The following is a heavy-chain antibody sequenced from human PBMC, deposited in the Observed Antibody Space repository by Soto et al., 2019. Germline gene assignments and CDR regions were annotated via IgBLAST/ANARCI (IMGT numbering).Heavy chain of an antibody. CDR2: SSAYNGNT. CDR3: ARDPRPTGRNYHLDF. J-gene: IGHJ4*02. V-gene: IGHV1-18*04. D-gene: IGHD1-7*01. CDR1: GYSFTSHG. Sequence: ASVKVSCKASGYSFTSHGISWVRQAPGQGLEWMGWSSAYNGNTNYAQKLQGRVTMTTDTSTSTAYMELRSLRSDDTAVYNCARDPRPTGRNYHLDFWGQGTLVTVSS.